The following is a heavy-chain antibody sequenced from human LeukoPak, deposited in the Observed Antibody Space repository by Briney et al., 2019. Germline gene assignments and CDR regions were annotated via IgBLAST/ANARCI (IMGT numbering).Heavy chain of an antibody. CDR2: ISAYNGNT. J-gene: IGHJ5*02. CDR1: GYTFTSYS. V-gene: IGHV1-18*01. D-gene: IGHD3-10*01. Sequence: ASVKVSCKASGYTFTSYSISWVRQAPGQGLEWMGWISAYNGNTNYAQKLQGRVTMTTDTSTSTAYMELRSLRSDDTAVYYCARGASLLWFGELLKKGFFDWFDPWGQGTLVTVSS. CDR3: ARGASLLWFGELLKKGFFDWFDP.